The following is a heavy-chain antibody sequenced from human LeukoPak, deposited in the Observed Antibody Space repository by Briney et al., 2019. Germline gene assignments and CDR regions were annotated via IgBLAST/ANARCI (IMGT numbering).Heavy chain of an antibody. Sequence: SETLSLTCSVSGDSISYFYWSWIRQAAGKGLEWIGYIYYSGSTNYNPSLKSRVAISVDTSKNQFSLKLSSVTAADTAVYYCARDMDYWGQGTLVTVSS. CDR2: IYYSGST. J-gene: IGHJ4*02. V-gene: IGHV4-59*01. CDR3: ARDMDY. CDR1: GDSISYFY.